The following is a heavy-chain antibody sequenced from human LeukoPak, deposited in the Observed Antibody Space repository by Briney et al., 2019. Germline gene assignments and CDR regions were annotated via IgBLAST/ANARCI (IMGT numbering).Heavy chain of an antibody. D-gene: IGHD6-6*01. V-gene: IGHV3-23*01. CDR1: GFSFNTYA. CDR3: AREGSSSIYYFDY. CDR2: ISNTGGST. J-gene: IGHJ4*02. Sequence: HTGGSLRLSCAASGFSFNTYAMSWVRQAPGKGLEWVSAISNTGGSTYYADSVKGRFTISRDNSKNTLYLQMNSLRAEDTAIYYCAREGSSSIYYFDYWGQGTLVTVSS.